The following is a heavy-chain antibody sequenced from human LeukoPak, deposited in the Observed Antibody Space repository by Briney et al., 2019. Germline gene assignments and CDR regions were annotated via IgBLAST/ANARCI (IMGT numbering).Heavy chain of an antibody. CDR2: ISGSGGST. Sequence: PGGSLRLSCATSGFIFSTYALSWVGQAPGKGLDWASRISGSGGSTYHADSVKGRFTISRDSSKNTLYLQMNSLRAEDTDIYYCARVIRAAPGKGYFDYWGQGTLVTVSS. J-gene: IGHJ4*02. CDR3: ARVIRAAPGKGYFDY. D-gene: IGHD6-13*01. V-gene: IGHV3-23*01. CDR1: GFIFSTYA.